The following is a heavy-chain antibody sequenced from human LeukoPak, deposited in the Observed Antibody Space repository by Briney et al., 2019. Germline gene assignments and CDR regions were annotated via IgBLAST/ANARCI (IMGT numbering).Heavy chain of an antibody. D-gene: IGHD5-12*01. CDR3: ASAQRGYGPYYYYRDV. Sequence: SVKVSCKASGGTFSSYAISWVRQAPGQGLEWMGGIIPIFGTANYAQKFQGRVTITADESTSTAYMELSSLRSEDTAVYYCASAQRGYGPYYYYRDVWGKGTTVTISS. CDR2: IIPIFGTA. J-gene: IGHJ6*03. V-gene: IGHV1-69*13. CDR1: GGTFSSYA.